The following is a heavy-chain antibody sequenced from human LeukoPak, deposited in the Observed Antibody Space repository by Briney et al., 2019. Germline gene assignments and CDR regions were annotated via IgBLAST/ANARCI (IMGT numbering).Heavy chain of an antibody. CDR1: GGSISSYY. CDR3: ARGTSDVVATISAAAIYYGMDV. D-gene: IGHD5-12*01. Sequence: PSETLSLTCTVSGGSISSYYWSWIRQPPGKGLEWIGYIYYSGSTNYNPSLKSRVTISVDTSKNQFSLKLSSVTAADTAVYYCARGTSDVVATISAAAIYYGMDVWGQGTTVTVSS. CDR2: IYYSGST. V-gene: IGHV4-59*08. J-gene: IGHJ6*02.